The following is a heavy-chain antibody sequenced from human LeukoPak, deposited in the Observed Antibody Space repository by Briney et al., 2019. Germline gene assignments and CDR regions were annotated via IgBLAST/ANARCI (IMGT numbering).Heavy chain of an antibody. CDR1: GGTFSSYA. CDR3: ARDRSVAARVDAFDI. D-gene: IGHD2-15*01. J-gene: IGHJ3*02. V-gene: IGHV1-69*04. Sequence: SVKVSCKASGGTFSSYAINWVRQAPGQGLEWMGRIIPIVDIANYAQIFQGRVTITADKSTSTAYMELSSLRSEDTAVYYCARDRSVAARVDAFDIWGQGTMVTVSS. CDR2: IIPIVDIA.